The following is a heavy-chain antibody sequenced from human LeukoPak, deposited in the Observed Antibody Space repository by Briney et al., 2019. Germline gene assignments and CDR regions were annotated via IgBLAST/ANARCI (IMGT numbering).Heavy chain of an antibody. CDR2: ISGSGGTT. V-gene: IGHV3-23*01. Sequence: GGSLRLSCAASRFTFSSYAMSWVRQAPGKGLEWVSAISGSGGTTYNADSVKGRFTISRDNSKNTLYLQLNSLRAEDTAVYYCAKGAGNFDWSYHDYWGQGTLVTVSS. J-gene: IGHJ4*02. CDR1: RFTFSSYA. D-gene: IGHD3-9*01. CDR3: AKGAGNFDWSYHDY.